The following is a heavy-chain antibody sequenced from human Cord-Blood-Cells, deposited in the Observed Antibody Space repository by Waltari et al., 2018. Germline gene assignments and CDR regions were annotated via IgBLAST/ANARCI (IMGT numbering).Heavy chain of an antibody. CDR3: ARWYNWNYGPQRGMDV. CDR2: IWYDGSNK. D-gene: IGHD1-7*01. V-gene: IGHV3-33*01. CDR1: GFTFSSYG. Sequence: QVQLVESGGGVVQPGRSLRLSCAASGFTFSSYGMHWVRLAPGKGLEWVAVIWYDGSNKYYADSVKGRFTISRDNSKNTLYLQMNSLRAEDTAVYYCARWYNWNYGPQRGMDVWGQGTTVTVSS. J-gene: IGHJ6*02.